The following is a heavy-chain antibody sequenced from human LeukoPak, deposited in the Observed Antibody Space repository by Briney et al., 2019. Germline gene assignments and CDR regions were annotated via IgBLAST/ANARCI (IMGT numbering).Heavy chain of an antibody. V-gene: IGHV4-59*01. CDR3: ARVFGHYGSGSYRRGAYGMDV. D-gene: IGHD3-10*01. CDR1: GGSISSYY. CDR2: IYYSGST. Sequence: SETLSLTCTVSGGSISSYYWSWIRQPPGKGLEWIGYIYYSGSTNYNPSLKSRATISVDTSKNQFSLKLSSVTAADTAVYYCARVFGHYGSGSYRRGAYGMDVWGQGTTVTVSS. J-gene: IGHJ6*02.